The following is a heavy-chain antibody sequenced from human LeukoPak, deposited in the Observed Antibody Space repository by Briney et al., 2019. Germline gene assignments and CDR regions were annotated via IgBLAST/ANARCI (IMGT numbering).Heavy chain of an antibody. J-gene: IGHJ6*02. CDR2: IIPILGIA. D-gene: IGHD5-12*01. V-gene: IGHV1-69*04. CDR1: GGTFSSYA. Sequence: ASVKVSCTASGGTFSSYAISWVRQAPGQGLEWMGRIIPILGIANYAQKFQGRVTITADKSTSTAYMELSSLRSEDTAVYYCARDYEQTNYYGMDVWGQGTTVTVSS. CDR3: ARDYEQTNYYGMDV.